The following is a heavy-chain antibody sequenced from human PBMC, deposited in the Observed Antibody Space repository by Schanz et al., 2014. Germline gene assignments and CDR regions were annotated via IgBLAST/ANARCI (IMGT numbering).Heavy chain of an antibody. D-gene: IGHD2-15*01. CDR2: ISPYSAKT. CDR3: ARGGDYIVVLVAVTREYYYHAMDV. J-gene: IGHJ6*02. V-gene: IGHV1-18*01. Sequence: QVQLVQSGTEVKKPGASVKVSCKTSGYTFTSFGINWVRQAPGQGLEWMGWISPYSAKTGFGQKFQGRVTLTTDTSTSTAYMELRSLRSDDTAVYYCARGGDYIVVLVAVTREYYYHAMDVWGQGTTVTVSS. CDR1: GYTFTSFG.